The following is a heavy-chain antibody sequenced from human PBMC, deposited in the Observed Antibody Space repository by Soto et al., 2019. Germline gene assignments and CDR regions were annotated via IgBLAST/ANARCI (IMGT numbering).Heavy chain of an antibody. J-gene: IGHJ6*02. D-gene: IGHD6-13*01. Sequence: GGSLRLSCAASGFTFGSYAMHWVGQAPGKGLEWVAVISYDGSNKYYADSVKGRFTISRDNSKNTLYLQMNSLRAEDTAVYYCARDRWAYSSSWYDYYYYGMDVWGQGTTVTVSS. CDR3: ARDRWAYSSSWYDYYYYGMDV. CDR2: ISYDGSNK. V-gene: IGHV3-30-3*01. CDR1: GFTFGSYA.